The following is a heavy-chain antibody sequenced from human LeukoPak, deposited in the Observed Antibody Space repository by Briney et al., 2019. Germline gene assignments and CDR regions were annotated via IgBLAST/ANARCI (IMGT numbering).Heavy chain of an antibody. D-gene: IGHD6-13*01. Sequence: GGSLRLSCAASGFTFSSYSMNWVRQAPGKGLEWVSSINSSSSYIYYADSVKGRFTISRDNAKNSLYLQMNSLRAEDTAVYYCARDRYSSSWYSIYYYGMDVWGQGTTVTVSS. CDR2: INSSSSYI. J-gene: IGHJ6*02. CDR1: GFTFSSYS. CDR3: ARDRYSSSWYSIYYYGMDV. V-gene: IGHV3-21*01.